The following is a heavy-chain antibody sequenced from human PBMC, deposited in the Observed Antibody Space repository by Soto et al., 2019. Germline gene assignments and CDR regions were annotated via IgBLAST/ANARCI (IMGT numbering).Heavy chain of an antibody. V-gene: IGHV3-30*02. CDR2: IRFDGSNI. D-gene: IGHD5-18*01. CDR1: GIIFTGYG. CDR3: AQSGPREGGYSYGYFDY. J-gene: IGHJ4*02. Sequence: GGSLRLSCAASGIIFTGYGMHWVRQAPGQGLERVAVIRFDGSNIYYADSVKGRFTISRDNSKNTLYLQMKSLRAEDTAVYYCAQSGPREGGYSYGYFDYWGQGTLVTVSS.